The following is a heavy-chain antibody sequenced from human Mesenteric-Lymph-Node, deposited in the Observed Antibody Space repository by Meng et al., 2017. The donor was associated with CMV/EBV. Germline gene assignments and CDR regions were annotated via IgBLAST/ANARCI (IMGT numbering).Heavy chain of an antibody. CDR2: IYTDDTT. Sequence: GESPKTPRVAPGFSISSIHMTWVRQAPGKGLEWASVIYTDDTTHFADSRQGGFTISRDNTRNTVYLQMDSLRGEDTSVYFCARVPIGRWRQSLRDFISQDFFFYGLDVWGQGTTVTVSS. V-gene: IGHV3-53*01. CDR3: ARVPIGRWRQSLRDFISQDFFFYGLDV. J-gene: IGHJ6*02. CDR1: GFSISSIH. D-gene: IGHD5-24*01.